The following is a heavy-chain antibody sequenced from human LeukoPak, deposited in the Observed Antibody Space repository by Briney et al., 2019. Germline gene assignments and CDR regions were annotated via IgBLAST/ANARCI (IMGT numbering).Heavy chain of an antibody. Sequence: GGSLRLSCVASGFTFSKHPISWVRQAPGNGLELVSAINERGDITKYADSVMRRFTISRDNSKNTLYLQMNSLRAEDTAVYYCARGDDISPGRVLEYWGRGTLVTVSS. CDR3: ARGDDISPGRVLEY. CDR2: INERGDIT. J-gene: IGHJ4*02. D-gene: IGHD3-9*01. CDR1: GFTFSKHP. V-gene: IGHV3-23*01.